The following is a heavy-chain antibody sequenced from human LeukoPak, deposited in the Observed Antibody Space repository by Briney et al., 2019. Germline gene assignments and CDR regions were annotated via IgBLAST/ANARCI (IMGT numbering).Heavy chain of an antibody. CDR3: AKDWSAAIWFDP. D-gene: IGHD2-2*01. Sequence: GGSLRLSCAASGFTVSSNYMSWVRQAPGKGLEWVSVIYSGGSTYYADSVKGRFTISRDNSKNTLYLQMNSLRAEDTAVYYCAKDWSAAIWFDPWGQGTLATVSS. V-gene: IGHV3-53*01. CDR2: IYSGGST. J-gene: IGHJ5*02. CDR1: GFTVSSNY.